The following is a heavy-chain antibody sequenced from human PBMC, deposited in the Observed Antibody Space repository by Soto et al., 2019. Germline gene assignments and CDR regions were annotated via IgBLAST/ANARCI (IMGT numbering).Heavy chain of an antibody. J-gene: IGHJ6*03. CDR2: IYYSGST. D-gene: IGHD6-19*01. Sequence: SETLSLTCTVSGGSISSSSYYWGWIRQPPGKGLEWIGSIYYSGSTYYNPSLKSRVTIPVDTSKNQFSLMLSSVTAADTAVYYCARLGAVAGSGAGNSYYYYYMDVWGKGTTVTVSS. CDR1: GGSISSSSYY. V-gene: IGHV4-39*01. CDR3: ARLGAVAGSGAGNSYYYYYMDV.